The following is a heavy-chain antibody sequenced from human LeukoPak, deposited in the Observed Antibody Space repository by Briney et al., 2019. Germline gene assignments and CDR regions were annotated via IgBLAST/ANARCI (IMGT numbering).Heavy chain of an antibody. V-gene: IGHV3-7*03. J-gene: IGHJ5*02. CDR1: GFNLGGNA. CDR2: IKQDGSEK. D-gene: IGHD6-19*01. Sequence: GGSLRLSCAASGFNLGGNAMAWVRQAPGNGLDWVANIKQDGSEKYYVDSVKGRFTISRDNAKNSLYLQMNSLRAEDTPLYYCARPGYSTDWGRFDPWGQGTLVTVSS. CDR3: ARPGYSTDWGRFDP.